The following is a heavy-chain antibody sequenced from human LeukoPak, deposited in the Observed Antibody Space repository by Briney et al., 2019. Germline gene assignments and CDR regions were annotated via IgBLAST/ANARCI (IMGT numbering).Heavy chain of an antibody. V-gene: IGHV4-34*01. CDR3: ARVTRFNQFGELWFDY. Sequence: SETLSLTCAVYGGSFSSYYWSWIRQPPGKGLKWIGEITHSGSTHYNPSLKSRVTISLDTSKSQFSLKLSSVTAADTAVYYCARVTRFNQFGELWFDYWGQGTLLTVSS. CDR1: GGSFSSYY. CDR2: ITHSGST. J-gene: IGHJ4*02. D-gene: IGHD3-10*01.